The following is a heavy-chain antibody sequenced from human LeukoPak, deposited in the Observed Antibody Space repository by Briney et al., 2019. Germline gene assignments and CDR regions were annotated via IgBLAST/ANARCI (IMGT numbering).Heavy chain of an antibody. D-gene: IGHD2-2*01. J-gene: IGHJ3*02. CDR3: ARALGYCSSTSCSLRAFDI. CDR2: IYTSGST. CDR1: GGSIGSGSYY. V-gene: IGHV4-61*02. Sequence: SETLSLTCTVSGGSIGSGSYYWSWIRQPAGKGLEWIGRIYTSGSTNYNPSLKSRVTISVDTSKNQFSLKLSSVTAADTAVYYCARALGYCSSTSCSLRAFDIWGQGTMVTVSS.